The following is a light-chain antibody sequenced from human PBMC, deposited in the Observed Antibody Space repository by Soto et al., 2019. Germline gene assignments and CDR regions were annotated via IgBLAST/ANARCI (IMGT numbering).Light chain of an antibody. CDR3: QQYNSYSGT. V-gene: IGKV1-5*01. J-gene: IGKJ1*01. Sequence: DIQMTQSPSTRSASVGNRVTVTCRASQSISSWLAWYQQKPGKAPKLLIYDAFMLEGGVPSRFSGSGSGTEFTLTISSLQPDDFATYYCQQYNSYSGTVGQGTKVDSK. CDR1: QSISSW. CDR2: DAF.